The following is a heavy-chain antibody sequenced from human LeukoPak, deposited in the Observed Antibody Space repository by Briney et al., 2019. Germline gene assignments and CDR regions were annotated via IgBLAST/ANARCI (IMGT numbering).Heavy chain of an antibody. J-gene: IGHJ6*03. CDR2: IYVTGT. CDR3: ARHIGGGIEDMDV. V-gene: IGHV4-59*08. CDR1: GGSIGTYY. D-gene: IGHD3-16*02. Sequence: SETLSLTCTVSGGSIGTYYWSWIRQSPGKGLEWIGYIYVTGTRYNPYLQSRVTISVDRSRNQFFLEMSSVTAADTAVYYCARHIGGGIEDMDVWGKGTKVIVSS.